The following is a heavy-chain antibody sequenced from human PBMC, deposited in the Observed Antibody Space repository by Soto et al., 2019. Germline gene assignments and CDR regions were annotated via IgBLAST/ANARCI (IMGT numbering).Heavy chain of an antibody. V-gene: IGHV3-33*01. CDR3: ARARFGTGGGCREHSWLDT. Sequence: QVQLVESGGGVVQPGRSLRLSCAASGFAFSSYVMHWVRQAPGKGLEWVAVLWYDGTNKYYADSVTGRFTISRDNSNNILYLQINSLRADDTAVYYCARARFGTGGGCREHSWLDTWGQGTLVTVSP. CDR1: GFAFSSYV. D-gene: IGHD2-8*02. CDR2: LWYDGTNK. J-gene: IGHJ5*02.